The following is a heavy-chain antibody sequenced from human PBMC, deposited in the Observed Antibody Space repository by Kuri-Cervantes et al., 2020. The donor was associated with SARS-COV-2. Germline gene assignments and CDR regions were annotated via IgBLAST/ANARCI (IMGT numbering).Heavy chain of an antibody. CDR1: GGSISSSSYY. Sequence: ESLKISCTVSGGSISSSSYYWGWIRQPPGKGLEWIGSIYYSGSTYYNPSLKSRVTISVDTSKNQFSLKLSSVTAADTAVYYCARHARYTIFGLVINPGWFDPWGQGTLVTVSS. V-gene: IGHV4-39*01. CDR2: IYYSGST. CDR3: ARHARYTIFGLVINPGWFDP. J-gene: IGHJ5*02. D-gene: IGHD3-3*01.